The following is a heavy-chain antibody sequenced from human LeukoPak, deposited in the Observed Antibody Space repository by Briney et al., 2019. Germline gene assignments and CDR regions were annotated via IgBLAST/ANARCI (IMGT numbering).Heavy chain of an antibody. V-gene: IGHV3-23*01. CDR2: ISGSGDST. D-gene: IGHD2-2*01. Sequence: GGSLRLSCAASGFTFSSFAMSWVRQAPGKGLEWVSAISGSGDSTYYGDSVKGRFTISRDNSKNALYLQMDSLRAEDTAVYYCARDSDDASNFDYWGQGTLVTVSS. J-gene: IGHJ4*02. CDR3: ARDSDDASNFDY. CDR1: GFTFSSFA.